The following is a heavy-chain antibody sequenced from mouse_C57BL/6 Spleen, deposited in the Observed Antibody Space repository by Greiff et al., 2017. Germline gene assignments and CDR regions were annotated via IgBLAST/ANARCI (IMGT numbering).Heavy chain of an antibody. CDR1: GYAFSSSW. J-gene: IGHJ3*01. CDR3: ARSGSRGAWFAY. CDR2: IYPGDGDT. Sequence: VQLQQSGPELVKPGASVKISCKASGYAFSSSWMNWVKQRPGKGLEWIGRIYPGDGDTNYNGKFKGKATLTADKSSSTAYMQLSSLTSEDSAVXFCARSGSRGAWFAYWGQGTLVTVSA. D-gene: IGHD1-1*01. V-gene: IGHV1-82*01.